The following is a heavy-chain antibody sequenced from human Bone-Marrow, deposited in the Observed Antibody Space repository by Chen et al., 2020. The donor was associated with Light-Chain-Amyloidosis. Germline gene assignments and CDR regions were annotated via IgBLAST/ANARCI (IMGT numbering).Heavy chain of an antibody. D-gene: IGHD3-9*01. CDR1: GFAFSSYA. V-gene: IGHV3-23*04. Sequence: EVQLVESGGGLLQRGGSLRLSCAASGFAFSSYAMSWVRQAPGKGLEWVSTIRGSGGSRYYGDSVKCRLTISRDNSKNTLYRQMNSLRAEDTAVYYCAKDISYDDILPDYPADAFDIWGQGTMVTVSS. CDR3: AKDISYDDILPDYPADAFDI. J-gene: IGHJ3*02. CDR2: IRGSGGSR.